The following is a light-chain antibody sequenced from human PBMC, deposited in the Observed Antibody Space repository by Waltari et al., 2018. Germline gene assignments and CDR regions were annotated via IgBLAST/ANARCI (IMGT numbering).Light chain of an antibody. V-gene: IGLV2-23*03. Sequence: QSALTQPASVSGSPGQSIPISCAGTLSAFEPIKCVSWYQQHPGTAPKLIIYEGTKRPSGVSGRFSGSTSGDTASLTISGLLAEDEADYYCCSCTYSSTFVFGGGTKLSVL. J-gene: IGLJ2*01. CDR3: CSCTYSSTFV. CDR2: EGT. CDR1: LSAFEPIKC.